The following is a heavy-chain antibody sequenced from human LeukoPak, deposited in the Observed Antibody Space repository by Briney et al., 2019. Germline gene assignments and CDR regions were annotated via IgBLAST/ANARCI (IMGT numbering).Heavy chain of an antibody. Sequence: SETLSLTCTVSGGSISSYYWSWIRQPPGKGLEWIGYIYYSGSTNYNPSLKSRVTISVDTSKNQFSLKLSSVTAADTAVYYCARARTVDQYYDFWSGYYRDYYYGMDVWGQGTTVTVSS. CDR1: GGSISSYY. V-gene: IGHV4-59*12. D-gene: IGHD3-3*01. CDR2: IYYSGST. J-gene: IGHJ6*02. CDR3: ARARTVDQYYDFWSGYYRDYYYGMDV.